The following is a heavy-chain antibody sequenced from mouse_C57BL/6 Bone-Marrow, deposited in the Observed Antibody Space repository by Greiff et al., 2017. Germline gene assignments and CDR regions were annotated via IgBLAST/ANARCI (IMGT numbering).Heavy chain of an antibody. J-gene: IGHJ3*01. D-gene: IGHD2-3*01. CDR1: GFTFSSYG. CDR3: ARQRIYDGYYVAY. Sequence: EVKLMESGGDLVKPGGSLKLSCAASGFTFSSYGMSWVRQTPDKRLEWVATISSGGSYTYYPDSVKGRFTISRDNAKNTLYLQMSSLKSEYTAMYYCARQRIYDGYYVAYWGQGTLVTVSA. V-gene: IGHV5-6*01. CDR2: ISSGGSYT.